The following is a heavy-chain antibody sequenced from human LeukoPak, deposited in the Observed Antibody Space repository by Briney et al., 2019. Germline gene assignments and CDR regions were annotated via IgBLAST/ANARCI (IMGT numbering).Heavy chain of an antibody. D-gene: IGHD4-11*01. J-gene: IGHJ4*02. V-gene: IGHV3-72*01. Sequence: GRSLRLSCAASGFTFRDYNMDWARQAPGKGLEWVARVRPYTHNTKYGASVRRRFTISRDDSSNSVFLQMNSRKSDDTAVYYCARGKNSFDFWGQGTLVTVSS. CDR1: GFTFRDYN. CDR2: VRPYTHNT. CDR3: ARGKNSFDF.